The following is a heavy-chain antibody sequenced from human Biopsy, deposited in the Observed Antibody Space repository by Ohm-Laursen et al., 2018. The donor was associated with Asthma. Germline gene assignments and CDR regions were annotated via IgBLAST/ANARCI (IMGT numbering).Heavy chain of an antibody. CDR1: GGTFNTYV. D-gene: IGHD2-2*01. CDR2: INIVFGTT. Sequence: SVKVSCKSLGGTFNTYVIGWGRQAPGQGLEWMGGINIVFGTTTYPQKFQNRVTITADDSTSTVYMELSSLRSEDTAVYYCARKAGSCISRTCYSLDFWGQGTLVTVSS. J-gene: IGHJ4*02. CDR3: ARKAGSCISRTCYSLDF. V-gene: IGHV1-69*13.